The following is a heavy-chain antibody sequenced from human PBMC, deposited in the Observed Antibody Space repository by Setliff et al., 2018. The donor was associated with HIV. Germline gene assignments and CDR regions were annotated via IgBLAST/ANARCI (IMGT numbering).Heavy chain of an antibody. J-gene: IGHJ4*02. CDR2: IYSSGTT. Sequence: PSETLSLTCAVSGYSISSGSHWGWIRQPPGKGLEWIGRIYSSGTTIYNPSLKSRVAMSVDTSKNQFSLKLSSVTAADTATYYCARDQGSWSTFDYWGQGILVTVSS. CDR3: ARDQGSWSTFDY. V-gene: IGHV4-38-2*02. D-gene: IGHD6-13*01. CDR1: GYSISSGSH.